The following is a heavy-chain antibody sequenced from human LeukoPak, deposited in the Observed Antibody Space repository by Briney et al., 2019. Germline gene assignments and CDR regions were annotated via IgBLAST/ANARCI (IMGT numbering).Heavy chain of an antibody. CDR1: GGSIGSSNW. J-gene: IGHJ4*02. D-gene: IGHD5-18*01. V-gene: IGHV4-4*02. Sequence: SETLSLTCAVSGGSIGSSNWWSWVRQPPGKGLEWIGEIYHSGSTNYNPSLKSRVTISVDKSKNQFSLKLSSVTAADTAVYYCAREGRYSYGVYYFDYWGQGTLVTVSS. CDR2: IYHSGST. CDR3: AREGRYSYGVYYFDY.